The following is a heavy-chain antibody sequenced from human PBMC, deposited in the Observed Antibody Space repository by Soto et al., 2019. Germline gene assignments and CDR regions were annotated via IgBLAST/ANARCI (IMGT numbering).Heavy chain of an antibody. J-gene: IGHJ3*02. D-gene: IGHD3-22*01. CDR3: AKYNNSGSHAFDI. CDR1: GGSISSGGYY. Sequence: SETLSLTCTVSGGSISSGGYYWSWIRQHPGKGLEWIGYIYYSGSTYYNPSLKSRVTISVDTSKNQFSLKLNSVTAADTAVYYCAKYNNSGSHAFDIWGQGTMVTIS. V-gene: IGHV4-31*03. CDR2: IYYSGST.